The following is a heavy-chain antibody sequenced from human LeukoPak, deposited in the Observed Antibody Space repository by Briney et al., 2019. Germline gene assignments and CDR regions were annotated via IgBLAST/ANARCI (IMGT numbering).Heavy chain of an antibody. Sequence: GGSLRLSCAASGFTFSSYRMNWVRQAPGKGLEWVSSISSSSYIYYADSVKGRSTISRDNAKNSLYLQMNSLRAEDTAVYYCARDQVVVVVAATYYYYGMDVWGQGTTVTVSS. CDR1: GFTFSSYR. D-gene: IGHD2-15*01. CDR2: ISSSSYI. V-gene: IGHV3-21*01. CDR3: ARDQVVVVVAATYYYYGMDV. J-gene: IGHJ6*02.